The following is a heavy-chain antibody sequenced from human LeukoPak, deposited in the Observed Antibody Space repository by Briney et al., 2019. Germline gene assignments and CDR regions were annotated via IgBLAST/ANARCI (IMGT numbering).Heavy chain of an antibody. CDR3: ARNPAGIGDY. V-gene: IGHV3-11*06. Sequence: GGSLRLSCAASGFTFSQYYMTWIRQAPGKGLEWISYISSSSSYTNYADSVKGRFTVSRDNAKNSLYLQMNSLRDEDTAVYYCARNPAGIGDYWGQGTLVTVSS. J-gene: IGHJ4*02. CDR2: ISSSSSYT. CDR1: GFTFSQYY. D-gene: IGHD1-26*01.